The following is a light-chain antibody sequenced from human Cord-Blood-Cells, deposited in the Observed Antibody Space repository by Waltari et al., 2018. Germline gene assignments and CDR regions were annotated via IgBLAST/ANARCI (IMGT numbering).Light chain of an antibody. V-gene: IGLV2-14*01. Sequence: SALTQPASVSGSPGQSITISCPATSSDVGGYNYVPWYQQHPGKAPNLMIYDVSNRPSGVSNRLSGSKSGNTASLTISGLQAEDEADYYCSSYTSSSTLVFGGGTKLTVL. CDR2: DVS. CDR3: SSYTSSSTLV. CDR1: SSDVGGYNY. J-gene: IGLJ2*01.